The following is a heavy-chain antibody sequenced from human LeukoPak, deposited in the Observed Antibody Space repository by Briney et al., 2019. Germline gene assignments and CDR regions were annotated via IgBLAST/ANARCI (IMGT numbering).Heavy chain of an antibody. CDR2: INPNSGGT. CDR3: ARGTAVAGTGY. V-gene: IGHV1-2*02. J-gene: IGHJ4*02. CDR1: GYTFTGYY. D-gene: IGHD6-19*01. Sequence: ASVKVSCKASGYTFTGYYMHWVRQAPGQGLEWMGWINPNSGGTNYAQKFQGRVTMTRNTSISTAYMELSSLRSEDTAVYYCARGTAVAGTGYWGQGTLVTVSS.